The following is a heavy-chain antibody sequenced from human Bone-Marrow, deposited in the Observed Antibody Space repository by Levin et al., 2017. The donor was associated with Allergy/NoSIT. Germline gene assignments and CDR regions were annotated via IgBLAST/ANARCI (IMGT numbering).Heavy chain of an antibody. Sequence: GGSLRLSCAASGFTFNTFWMHWVRQAPGKGLVWVSRIKFDGIGTDYADSVKGRFTISRDNAQNTLYLQMTRLRADDTAVYYCVRDGHMYDHDFWGQGTLVSVSS. CDR1: GFTFNTFW. V-gene: IGHV3-74*01. CDR3: VRDGHMYDHDF. D-gene: IGHD1-1*01. CDR2: IKFDGIGT. J-gene: IGHJ4*02.